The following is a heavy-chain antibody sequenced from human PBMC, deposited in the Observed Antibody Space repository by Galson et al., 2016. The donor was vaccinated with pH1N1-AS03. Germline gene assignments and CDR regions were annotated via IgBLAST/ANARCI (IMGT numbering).Heavy chain of an antibody. CDR2: INHSGTT. CDR1: GGSFSGYY. Sequence: LSLTCAVSGGSFSGYYWYWFRQPPGKGLEWIGEINHSGTTNYNPSLKSRVSISVDTSKNQFSLRLSSVTAADTAVYFCARVPVLLNAFDIWGQGTMVTVSS. J-gene: IGHJ3*02. V-gene: IGHV4-34*01. D-gene: IGHD3-10*01. CDR3: ARVPVLLNAFDI.